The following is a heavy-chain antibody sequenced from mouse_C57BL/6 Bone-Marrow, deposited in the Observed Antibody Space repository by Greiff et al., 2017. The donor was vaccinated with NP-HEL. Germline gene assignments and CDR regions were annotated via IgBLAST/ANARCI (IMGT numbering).Heavy chain of an antibody. CDR2: IDPENGDT. CDR1: GFNIKDDY. V-gene: IGHV14-4*01. Sequence: EVQLQQSGAELVRPGASVKLSCTASGFNIKDDYMHWVKQRPEQGLEWIGWIDPENGDTEYASKFQGKATITADTSSNTAYLQLSSLTSEDTAVYYCTTIEGYHGGFAYWGQGTLVTVSA. CDR3: TTIEGYHGGFAY. J-gene: IGHJ3*01. D-gene: IGHD2-2*01.